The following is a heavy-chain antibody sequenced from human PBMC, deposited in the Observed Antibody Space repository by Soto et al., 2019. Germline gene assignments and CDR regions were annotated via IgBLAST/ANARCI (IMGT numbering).Heavy chain of an antibody. CDR3: AKAIVGATPHYYGMDV. V-gene: IGHV3-30*18. D-gene: IGHD1-26*01. CDR1: GFTFSSYG. CDR2: ISYDGSNK. J-gene: IGHJ6*02. Sequence: QVQLVESGGGVVQPGRSLRLSCAASGFTFSSYGMHWVRQAPGKGLEWVAVISYDGSNKYYADSVKGRFTISRDNSKNTLYLQMNSLRAEDTGVYYCAKAIVGATPHYYGMDVWGQGTTVTVSS.